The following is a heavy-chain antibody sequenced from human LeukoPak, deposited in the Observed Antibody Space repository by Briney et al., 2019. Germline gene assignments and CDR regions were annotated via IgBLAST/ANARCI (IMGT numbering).Heavy chain of an antibody. CDR3: ARKGTDTSASRFDY. Sequence: PGGSLRLSCAASGFTFSSYYMNWVRQAPGKGLEWVSSISSSSSDIRYADALKGRFTISRDNAKSSLYLQMNSLRAEDTAVYYCARKGTDTSASRFDYWGQGTLVTVSS. CDR1: GFTFSSYY. D-gene: IGHD3/OR15-3a*01. V-gene: IGHV3-21*01. J-gene: IGHJ4*02. CDR2: ISSSSSDI.